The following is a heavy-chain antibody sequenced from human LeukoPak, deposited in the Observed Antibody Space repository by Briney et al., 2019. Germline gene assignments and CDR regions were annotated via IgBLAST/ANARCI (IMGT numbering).Heavy chain of an antibody. D-gene: IGHD3-22*01. Sequence: SETLSVTCTVSGGSISSGDYYWSWIRQPPGKGLEWFGYIYYSGSTYYNPSLKSRVTISVDTSKNQFSLKLSSVTAADTAVYYCARVPPPSYYYDSSGYLGFHYWGQGTLVTVSS. CDR2: IYYSGST. V-gene: IGHV4-30-4*01. CDR1: GGSISSGDYY. CDR3: ARVPPPSYYYDSSGYLGFHY. J-gene: IGHJ4*02.